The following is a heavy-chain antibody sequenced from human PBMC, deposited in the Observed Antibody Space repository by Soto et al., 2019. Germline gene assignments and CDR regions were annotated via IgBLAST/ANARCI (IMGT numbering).Heavy chain of an antibody. Sequence: ASVKVSCKASGYTFTGYAMHWVRQAPGQRLEWMGWINAGNGNTKYSQKFQGRVTITRDTSASTAYMELSSLRSEDTAVYYCASEVVVPAAIGTNYYYYGMDVWGQGTTVTVSS. V-gene: IGHV1-3*01. CDR1: GYTFTGYA. CDR3: ASEVVVPAAIGTNYYYYGMDV. D-gene: IGHD2-2*02. CDR2: INAGNGNT. J-gene: IGHJ6*02.